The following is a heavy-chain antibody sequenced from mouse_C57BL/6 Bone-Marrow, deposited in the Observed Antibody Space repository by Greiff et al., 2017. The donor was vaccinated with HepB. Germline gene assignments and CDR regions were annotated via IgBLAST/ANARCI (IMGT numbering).Heavy chain of an antibody. Sequence: VQLQESGPELVRPWASVKISCQAFYTLFRRLYFAIRDTNYWMQWVKQRPGQGLEWIGASYPGNGDTSYNQKFKGKATLTADKSSSTAYMQLSSLTAEDSAVDDCAWGDYDVGSFDYWGRGTALTVSA. CDR3: AEDSAVDDCAWGDYDVGSFDY. D-gene: IGHD2-4*01. CDR2: GQGLEWIG. V-gene: IGHV1-87*01. J-gene: IGHJ2*01. CDR1: YTLFRRLY.